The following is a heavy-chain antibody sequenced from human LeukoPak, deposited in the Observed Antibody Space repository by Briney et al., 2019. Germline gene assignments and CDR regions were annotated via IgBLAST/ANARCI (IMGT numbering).Heavy chain of an antibody. CDR3: ARGALLRYFDWLLPDNWFDP. V-gene: IGHV4-34*01. J-gene: IGHJ5*02. CDR1: GGSFSGYY. Sequence: SETLSLTCAVYGGSFSGYYWSWIRQPPGKGLEWIGEINHSGSTNYNPSLTSRVTISVDTSKNQFSLKLSSVTAADTAVYYCARGALLRYFDWLLPDNWFDPWGQGTLVTVSS. CDR2: INHSGST. D-gene: IGHD3-9*01.